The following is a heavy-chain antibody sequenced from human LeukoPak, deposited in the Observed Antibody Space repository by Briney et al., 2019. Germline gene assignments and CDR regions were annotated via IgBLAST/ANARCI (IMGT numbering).Heavy chain of an antibody. Sequence: PSETLSLTCTVSGGSISSSSDYWGWIRQAPGKGLEWIGSIYYHENTYYNSSLKSRVTISVDTSKNQFSLKLNSVTAADTAVYFCARCAYSAAYWKHFDYWGQGTLVTVSS. J-gene: IGHJ4*02. V-gene: IGHV4-39*01. CDR2: IYYHENT. CDR1: GGSISSSSDY. D-gene: IGHD1-1*01. CDR3: ARCAYSAAYWKHFDY.